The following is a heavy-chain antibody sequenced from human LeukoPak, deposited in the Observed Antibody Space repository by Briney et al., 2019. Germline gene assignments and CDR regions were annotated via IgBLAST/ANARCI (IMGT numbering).Heavy chain of an antibody. CDR1: GYTFTSYG. J-gene: IGHJ6*03. CDR2: ISAYNGNT. V-gene: IGHV1-18*01. Sequence: GASVKVSCKASGYTFTSYGISWVRQAPGQGLEWMGWISAYNGNTNYAQKLQGRVTMTTDTSTSTAYMELRSLRSDDTAVYYCARLYDPDYYYYMDVWGKGTTVTISS. CDR3: ARLYDPDYYYYMDV. D-gene: IGHD2-8*01.